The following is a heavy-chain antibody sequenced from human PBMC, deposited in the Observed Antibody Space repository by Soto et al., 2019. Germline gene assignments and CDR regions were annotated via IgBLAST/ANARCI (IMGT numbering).Heavy chain of an antibody. Sequence: QVQLVESGGGVVQPGTSLRLSCAASGFTFSSYGMHWVRQAPGKGLEGVAVIWYDGSNKFYADSVKGRFTISRDNSKNTLHLQMNSLRVEDTAIYYCVRSVVRGLTPLEDWGQGTLVTVSS. CDR2: IWYDGSNK. CDR3: VRSVVRGLTPLED. CDR1: GFTFSSYG. V-gene: IGHV3-33*01. D-gene: IGHD3-10*01. J-gene: IGHJ4*02.